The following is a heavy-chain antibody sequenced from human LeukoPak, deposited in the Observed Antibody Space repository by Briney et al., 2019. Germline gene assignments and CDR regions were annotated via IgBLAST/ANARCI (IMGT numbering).Heavy chain of an antibody. V-gene: IGHV3-30*02. CDR2: IRYDGSNE. D-gene: IGHD6-19*01. J-gene: IGHJ3*02. Sequence: PGGSLRLSCAASGFTFSSYGMHWVRQAPGKGLEWVSFIRYDGSNEYYADSVRGRFTISRDNSKNTLYLQMNSLRAEDTAVYYCARDLGYSSGWYDAFDIWGQGTMVTVSS. CDR3: ARDLGYSSGWYDAFDI. CDR1: GFTFSSYG.